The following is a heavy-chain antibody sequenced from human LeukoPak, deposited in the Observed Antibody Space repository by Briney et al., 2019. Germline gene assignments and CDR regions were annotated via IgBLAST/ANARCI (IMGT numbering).Heavy chain of an antibody. CDR2: IYYSGTT. V-gene: IGHV4-39*01. Sequence: PSETLSLTCTVSGGSIGRSSYYWGWIRQPPGKGLEWIGSIYYSGTTYSNPSLKSRVTISVDTSKNQFSLELRSVTAADTAVYYCARQNDRSHDYWGQGTLVTVSS. CDR1: GGSIGRSSYY. D-gene: IGHD1-1*01. J-gene: IGHJ4*02. CDR3: ARQNDRSHDY.